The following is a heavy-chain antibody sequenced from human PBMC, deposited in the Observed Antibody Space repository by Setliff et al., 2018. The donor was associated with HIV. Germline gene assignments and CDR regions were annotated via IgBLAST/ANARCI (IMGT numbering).Heavy chain of an antibody. Sequence: GASVKVSCKASGYTFTSYAMHWVRQAPGQRLEWMGWINAGNGNTKYSQKFKGRVTITRDTSASTAYMDLSSLRSEDTAVYYCARAFSHDILTAYYSCWGRGKLFTVSS. CDR3: ARAFSHDILTAYYSC. D-gene: IGHD3-9*01. CDR1: GYTFTSYA. J-gene: IGHJ1*01. CDR2: INAGNGNT. V-gene: IGHV1-3*01.